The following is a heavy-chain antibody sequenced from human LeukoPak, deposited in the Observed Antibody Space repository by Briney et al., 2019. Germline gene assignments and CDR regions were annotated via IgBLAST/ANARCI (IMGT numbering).Heavy chain of an antibody. V-gene: IGHV3-23*01. CDR2: ISGSGGST. CDR3: AKSPTMVRSYYFDY. CDR1: GFTFSSYA. Sequence: GGSLRLSWAASGFTFSSYAMSWVRQAPGKGLEWVSAISGSGGSTYYADSVKGRFTISRDNSKNTLYLQMNSLRAEDTAVYYCAKSPTMVRSYYFDYWGQGTLVTVSS. J-gene: IGHJ4*02. D-gene: IGHD3-10*01.